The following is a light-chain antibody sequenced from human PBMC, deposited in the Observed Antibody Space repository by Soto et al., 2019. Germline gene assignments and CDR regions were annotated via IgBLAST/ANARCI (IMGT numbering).Light chain of an antibody. CDR1: QSLLYSNGNNY. V-gene: IGKV2-28*01. CDR3: KQALHTPYT. J-gene: IGKJ2*01. CDR2: LGS. Sequence: IVMTQSPLSLPVTPGEPASVSCRSSQSLLYSNGNNYLDWYVQKPGQSPQLVIYLGSNRASGATDRLSGSGSGTDSTLKINRVEAEDVGVYYCKQALHTPYTFGQGTKLEIK.